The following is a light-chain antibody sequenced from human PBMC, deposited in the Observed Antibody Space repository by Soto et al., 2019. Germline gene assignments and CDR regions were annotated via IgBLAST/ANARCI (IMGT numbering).Light chain of an antibody. CDR2: DAS. J-gene: IGKJ5*01. CDR1: QSITNF. V-gene: IGKV3-11*01. Sequence: EIVLTQSPATLSLSPGDRATLSCRASQSITNFLAWYQQKPGQSPRLLIYDASNRATGIPARFSGSGSGTDFTLTISSLEPEDFAVYYCQQRSDWPPLTFGQGTRLEI. CDR3: QQRSDWPPLT.